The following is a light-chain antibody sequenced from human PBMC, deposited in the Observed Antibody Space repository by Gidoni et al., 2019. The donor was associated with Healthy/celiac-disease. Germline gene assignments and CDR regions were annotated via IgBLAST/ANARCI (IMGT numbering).Light chain of an antibody. CDR1: QSLVHSDGNTY. CDR3: MQGTHLYT. V-gene: IGKV2-30*02. Sequence: DVVMTQSPLSLPVTLGQPASISCRSSQSLVHSDGNTYLNWFQQRPGQSPRRLIYKVSNRDSGVPDRFSGCGSGTDFTLKISRVEAEDVGVYYCMQGTHLYTFGQXTKLEIK. CDR2: KVS. J-gene: IGKJ2*01.